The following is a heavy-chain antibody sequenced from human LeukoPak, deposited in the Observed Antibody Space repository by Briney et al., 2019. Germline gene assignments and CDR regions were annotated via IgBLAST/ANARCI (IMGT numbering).Heavy chain of an antibody. CDR1: GYTFTSYY. J-gene: IGHJ3*02. D-gene: IGHD3-9*01. Sequence: ASVKVSCKSSGYTFTSYYIHWVRQAPGQGLEWMGIINPSGGSASYSQKFQGRVTMTRDMSSSTVYMELSSLRSEDTAVYYCARVRGEGRLRYFDWLSKNADAFDIWGQGTMVTVSS. V-gene: IGHV1-46*01. CDR3: ARVRGEGRLRYFDWLSKNADAFDI. CDR2: INPSGGSA.